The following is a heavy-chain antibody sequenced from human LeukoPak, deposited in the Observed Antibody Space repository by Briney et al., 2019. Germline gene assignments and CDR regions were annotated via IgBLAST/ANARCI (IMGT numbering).Heavy chain of an antibody. CDR1: GFTFSSYG. CDR2: ISGSGGST. V-gene: IGHV3-23*01. J-gene: IGHJ5*02. D-gene: IGHD2-2*01. Sequence: GGSLRLSCAASGFTFSSYGMSWVRQAPGKGLGWVSAISGSGGSTYYADSVKGRFTISRDNSKNTLYLQMNSLRAEDTAVYYCAKDPLSRICSSTSCHHLWGQGTLVTVSS. CDR3: AKDPLSRICSSTSCHHL.